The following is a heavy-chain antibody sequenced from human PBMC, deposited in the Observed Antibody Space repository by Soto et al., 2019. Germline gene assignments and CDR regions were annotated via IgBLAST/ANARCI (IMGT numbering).Heavy chain of an antibody. D-gene: IGHD1-26*01. CDR1: GFIFSDYW. CDR3: ATVPGSMGGAFDD. Sequence: EVHLVESGGGLVQPGGSLRLSCAASGFIFSDYWMTWVRQAPGKGLERVSYIKPDGSEKYYVDSVEGRFTISRDNAKNSLDLQMNNLRVEDTAVYYCATVPGSMGGAFDDWGQGTLVTVSS. J-gene: IGHJ4*02. CDR2: IKPDGSEK. V-gene: IGHV3-7*03.